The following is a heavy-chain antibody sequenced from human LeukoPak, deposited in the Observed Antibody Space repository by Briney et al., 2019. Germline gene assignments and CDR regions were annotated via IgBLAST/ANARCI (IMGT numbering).Heavy chain of an antibody. CDR2: IYTSGST. D-gene: IGHD4-11*01. V-gene: IGHV4-4*07. CDR3: ARVYSNYVDAFDI. Sequence: SETLSLTCTVSGGSISSCYWSWIRQPAGKGLEWIGRIYTSGSTNYNPSLKSRVTMSVDTSKNQFSLKLSSVTAADTAVYYCARVYSNYVDAFDIWGQGTMVTVSS. CDR1: GGSISSCY. J-gene: IGHJ3*02.